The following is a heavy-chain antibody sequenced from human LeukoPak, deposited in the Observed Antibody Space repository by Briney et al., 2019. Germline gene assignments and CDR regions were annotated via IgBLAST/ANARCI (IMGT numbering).Heavy chain of an antibody. CDR2: INSDGTNT. CDR1: GFSFSNYW. Sequence: GGSLRLSCAASGFSFSNYWMHWVRQAPGKGLVWVSRINSDGTNTRYADSVKGRFTVSRDNSKNTLFLQMNSLRPEDTAGYYCANMVFSSGSYYTSFWGQGTLVTVSS. CDR3: ANMVFSSGSYYTSF. J-gene: IGHJ4*02. D-gene: IGHD3-10*01. V-gene: IGHV3-74*01.